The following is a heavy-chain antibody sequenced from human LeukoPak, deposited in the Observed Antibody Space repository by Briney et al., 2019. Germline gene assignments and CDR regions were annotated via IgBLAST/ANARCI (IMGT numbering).Heavy chain of an antibody. CDR1: GFTFNSYA. V-gene: IGHV3-23*01. J-gene: IGHJ4*02. Sequence: GGSLRLSCAASGFTFNSYAMSWVRQAPGKGLEWVSAIPGIGGNTYYGDSVKGRFTISRDNSKDTLYLQMDSLSAEDTAVYYCARGGRFTSGWRGAFDYWGQGTLVTVSS. CDR2: IPGIGGNT. D-gene: IGHD6-19*01. CDR3: ARGGRFTSGWRGAFDY.